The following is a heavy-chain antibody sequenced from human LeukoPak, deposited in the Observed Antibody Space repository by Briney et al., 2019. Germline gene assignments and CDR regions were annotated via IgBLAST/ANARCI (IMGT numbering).Heavy chain of an antibody. V-gene: IGHV3-33*08. CDR2: IWYDGSNK. D-gene: IGHD1-26*01. J-gene: IGHJ6*02. CDR3: ARDQWELWVSNYYYGMDV. Sequence: GGSLRLSCAASGFTFSSYGMHWVRQAPGKGLEWVAVIWYDGSNKYYADSVKGRFTISRDNSKNTLYLQMNSLRAEDTAVYYCARDQWELWVSNYYYGMDVWGQGTTVTVSS. CDR1: GFTFSSYG.